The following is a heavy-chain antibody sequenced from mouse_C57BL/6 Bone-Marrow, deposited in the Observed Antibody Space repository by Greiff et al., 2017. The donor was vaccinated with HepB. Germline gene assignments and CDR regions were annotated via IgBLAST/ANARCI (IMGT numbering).Heavy chain of an antibody. J-gene: IGHJ3*01. Sequence: EVKLQESGPGLVKPSQSLSLTCSVTGYSITSGYYWNWIRQFPGNKLEWMGYISYDGSNNYNPYLKNRISITRDTSKNQFFLKLNSVTTEDTATYYCATPYGRSPWFAYWGQGTLVTVSA. D-gene: IGHD1-1*01. CDR1: GYSITSGYY. CDR2: ISYDGSN. V-gene: IGHV3-6*01. CDR3: ATPYGRSPWFAY.